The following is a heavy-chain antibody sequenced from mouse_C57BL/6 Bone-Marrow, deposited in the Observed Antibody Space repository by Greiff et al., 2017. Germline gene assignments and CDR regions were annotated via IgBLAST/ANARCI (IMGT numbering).Heavy chain of an antibody. CDR2: ISNGGGST. V-gene: IGHV5-12*01. Sequence: EVKLMESGGGLVQPGGSLKLSCAASGFTFSDYYMYWVRQTPEKRLEWVAYISNGGGSTYYPDTVKGRFTISRDNAKNTLYLQMSLLQSEDTSMSYCARLGVYGNYLYSMDFWGQGTSVPVSS. D-gene: IGHD2-1*01. J-gene: IGHJ4*01. CDR3: ARLGVYGNYLYSMDF. CDR1: GFTFSDYY.